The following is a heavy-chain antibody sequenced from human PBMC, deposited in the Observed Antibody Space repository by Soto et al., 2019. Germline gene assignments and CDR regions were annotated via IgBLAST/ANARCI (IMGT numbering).Heavy chain of an antibody. J-gene: IGHJ5*02. CDR2: NYYSGST. CDR1: GGPISSCDYY. D-gene: IGHD2-2*01. Sequence: PSETLSLTCSVSGGPISSCDYYWRWNPPAPGKVLEWIGYNYYSGSTYYNPSLKSRVTISVDTSKNQFSLKLSSVTAADTAVYYCARGDIVLVPAAPQMWFDPWGQGTLVTFSS. V-gene: IGHV4-30-4*01. CDR3: ARGDIVLVPAAPQMWFDP.